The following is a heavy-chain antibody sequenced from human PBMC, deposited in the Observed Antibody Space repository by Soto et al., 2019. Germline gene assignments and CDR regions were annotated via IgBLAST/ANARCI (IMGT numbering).Heavy chain of an antibody. CDR1: GFTFSLYS. Sequence: RLSCAASGFTFSLYSMIWVRQAPGKGLEWFASITSSSSYIHYEDSLEGRFTISRDNAKNSLFLQQDSLRAEDTAVYFCVRARSADSRPDYWGQGTLVTVSS. D-gene: IGHD3-22*01. V-gene: IGHV3-21*01. J-gene: IGHJ4*02. CDR3: VRARSADSRPDY. CDR2: ITSSSSYI.